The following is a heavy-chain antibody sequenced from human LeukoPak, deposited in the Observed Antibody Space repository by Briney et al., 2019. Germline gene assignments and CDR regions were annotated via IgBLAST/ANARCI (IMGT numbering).Heavy chain of an antibody. CDR1: GGTFSSYA. J-gene: IGHJ6*03. V-gene: IGHV1-69*05. Sequence: GASVKVSCKASGGTFSSYAISWVRQAPGQGLEWMGGIIPIFGTANYAQKFQGRVTITTDEYTSTAYMELSSLRSEDTAVYYCARAPTTLSYDTTVGDHYYYYIDVWGKGTTVTVSS. D-gene: IGHD3-3*01. CDR3: ARAPTTLSYDTTVGDHYYYYIDV. CDR2: IIPIFGTA.